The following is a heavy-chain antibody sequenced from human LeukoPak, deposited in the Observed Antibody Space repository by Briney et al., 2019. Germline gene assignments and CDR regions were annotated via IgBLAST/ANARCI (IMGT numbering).Heavy chain of an antibody. CDR1: GFAFSNAW. Sequence: GGSLRPSCAASGFAFSNAWMSWVRQAPGKGLEWVGRIKTKTDGGTTDYAAPVKGRFTMSTDDSKNTLYLQMNSLKTEDTAVYYCTTGLEYSTSYYYYMDVWGKGTTVTVSS. J-gene: IGHJ6*03. CDR3: TTGLEYSTSYYYYMDV. D-gene: IGHD6-6*01. V-gene: IGHV3-15*01. CDR2: IKTKTDGGTT.